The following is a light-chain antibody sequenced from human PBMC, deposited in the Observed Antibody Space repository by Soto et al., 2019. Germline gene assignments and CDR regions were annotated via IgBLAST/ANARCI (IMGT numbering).Light chain of an antibody. CDR1: SGHSSYA. Sequence: QPVLTQSPSASASLGASVKLTCTLSSGHSSYAIAWHQQQPEKGPRYLMKLNSDGSHSKGDGIPDRFSGSSSGAERYLTTSRLQSEDEADYCCQTWGTGILVFGGGTKLTVL. V-gene: IGLV4-69*01. CDR2: LNSDGSH. J-gene: IGLJ2*01. CDR3: QTWGTGILV.